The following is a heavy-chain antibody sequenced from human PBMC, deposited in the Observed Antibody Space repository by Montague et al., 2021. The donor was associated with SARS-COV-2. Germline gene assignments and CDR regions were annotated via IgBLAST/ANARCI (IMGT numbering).Heavy chain of an antibody. CDR2: INHRGTS. CDR1: GGSFSDYY. J-gene: IGHJ4*02. D-gene: IGHD3-22*01. Sequence: SETLSLTCAVYGGSFSDYYWSWIRQPPGKGLEWIGEINHRGTSKYNPSLKSRVSISLDTSKNQFSLYLSSVTAPDTAVYYCARGRQHFNMIVVVMTGGEYYFGYWGQGTLVTVSS. CDR3: ARGRQHFNMIVVVMTGGEYYFGY. V-gene: IGHV4-34*01.